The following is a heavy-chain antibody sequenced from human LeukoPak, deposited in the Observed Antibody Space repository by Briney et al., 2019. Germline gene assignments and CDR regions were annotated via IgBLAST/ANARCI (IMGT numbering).Heavy chain of an antibody. CDR2: IFYSGST. J-gene: IGHJ5*02. D-gene: IGHD1-26*01. Sequence: PSETLSLTCTLSGGSISNYYWSWIRQPPGKGLEWIGNIFYSGSTNYNPSLKSRVTISLGTSKNQFSLKLTSVSAADTAVYYCAREGGSYYHWFDPWGQGTLVTVSS. CDR1: GGSISNYY. CDR3: AREGGSYYHWFDP. V-gene: IGHV4-59*01.